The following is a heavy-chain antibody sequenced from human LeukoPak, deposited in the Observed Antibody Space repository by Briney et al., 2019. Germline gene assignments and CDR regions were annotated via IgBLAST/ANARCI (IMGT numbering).Heavy chain of an antibody. Sequence: GGSLRLSCAASGFTFSSYVMNWVRQAPGKGLEWVSYISSSGRSIYYADSVKGRFTISRDNAKNSLYLQMNSLRAEDTAVYYCAREVLSDNDSPYWGQGTLVTVSS. CDR1: GFTFSSYV. J-gene: IGHJ4*02. CDR3: AREVLSDNDSPY. CDR2: ISSSGRSI. V-gene: IGHV3-48*03. D-gene: IGHD5-12*01.